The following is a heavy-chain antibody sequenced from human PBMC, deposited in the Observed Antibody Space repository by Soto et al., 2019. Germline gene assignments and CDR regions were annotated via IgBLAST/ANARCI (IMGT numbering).Heavy chain of an antibody. CDR2: INPNSGGT. CDR1: GYTFSDHY. D-gene: IGHD6-19*01. Sequence: QVQLVQSGAEVKKPGASVEVSCKTSGYTFSDHYTHWVRQAPGQGLEWMGWINPNSGGTGYAEKFQGRVTMTMDTSISTAYMELNRLNSDDTAVYYCVRGGPVAGPTSSEAYHPFDFWGQGTLVTVSS. J-gene: IGHJ4*02. V-gene: IGHV1-2*02. CDR3: VRGGPVAGPTSSEAYHPFDF.